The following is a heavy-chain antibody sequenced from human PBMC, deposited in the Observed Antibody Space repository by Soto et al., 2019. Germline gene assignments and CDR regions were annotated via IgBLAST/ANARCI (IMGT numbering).Heavy chain of an antibody. CDR1: GFTFSTYA. J-gene: IGHJ6*02. V-gene: IGHV3-23*01. D-gene: IGHD2-2*01. CDR2: ISGSGGST. Sequence: XSVKVSCAASGFTFSTYAMTWVRQAPGKGLEWVSAISGSGGSTYYADSVKGRFTISRDNSKNTLFLQMNSLRAEDTAVYYCATRRDASYYYYGMDVWGQGTTVTVSS. CDR3: ATRRDASYYYYGMDV.